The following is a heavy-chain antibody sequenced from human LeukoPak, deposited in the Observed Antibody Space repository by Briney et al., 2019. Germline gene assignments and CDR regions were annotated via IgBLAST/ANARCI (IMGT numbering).Heavy chain of an antibody. V-gene: IGHV4-34*01. CDR1: AFTFSSYG. CDR3: ARGSRYSSSSWLPFGSWYRVAFDY. CDR2: MNHSGGI. D-gene: IGHD6-6*01. Sequence: GSLRLSCAASAFTFSSYGMHWIRQPPGKGLEWIGEMNHSGGINYNPSLKSRVTISVDTSKNQFSLKLSSVTAADTAVYYCARGSRYSSSSWLPFGSWYRVAFDYWGQGTLVIVSS. J-gene: IGHJ4*02.